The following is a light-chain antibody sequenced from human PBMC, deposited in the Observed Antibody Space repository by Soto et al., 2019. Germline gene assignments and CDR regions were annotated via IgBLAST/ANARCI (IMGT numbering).Light chain of an antibody. J-gene: IGLJ1*01. Sequence: QSALTQPPSASGSPGQSVTISCTGTSSDVGGYNYVSWYQQHPGKVPKLMVYEVNKRPSGVPDRFSGSKSGNTASLTVAGLQAEDEADYYCTSYACGNNVFRTGTKLTVL. CDR3: TSYACGNNV. V-gene: IGLV2-8*01. CDR2: EVN. CDR1: SSDVGGYNY.